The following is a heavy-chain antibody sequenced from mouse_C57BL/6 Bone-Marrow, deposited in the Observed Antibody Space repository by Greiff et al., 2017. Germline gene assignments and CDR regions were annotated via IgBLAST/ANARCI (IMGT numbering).Heavy chain of an antibody. Sequence: QVQLQQSGAELVKPGASVKISCKASGYAFSSYWMNWVKQRPGKGLEWIGQIYPGDGDTNYNGKFKGKATLTADKSSSTAYMQLSSLTSEDSAVYFGARDLLLRWPYWYFDVWGTGTTVTVSS. CDR1: GYAFSSYW. V-gene: IGHV1-80*01. CDR2: IYPGDGDT. J-gene: IGHJ1*03. CDR3: ARDLLLRWPYWYFDV. D-gene: IGHD1-1*01.